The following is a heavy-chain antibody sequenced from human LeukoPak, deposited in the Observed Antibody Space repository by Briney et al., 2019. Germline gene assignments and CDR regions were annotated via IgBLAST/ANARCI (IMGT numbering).Heavy chain of an antibody. CDR2: IWYDGSNK. CDR3: ARDRRFGELFGGYFDY. D-gene: IGHD3-10*01. Sequence: GGSLRLSCAASGFTFSSYGMHWVRRAPGKGLEWVAVIWYDGSNKYYADSVKGRFTISRDNSKNTLYLQMNSLRAEDTAVYYCARDRRFGELFGGYFDYWGQGTLVTVS. V-gene: IGHV3-33*01. J-gene: IGHJ4*02. CDR1: GFTFSSYG.